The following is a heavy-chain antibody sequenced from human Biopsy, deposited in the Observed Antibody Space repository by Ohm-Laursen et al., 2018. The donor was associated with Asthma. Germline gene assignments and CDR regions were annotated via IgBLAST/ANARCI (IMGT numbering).Heavy chain of an antibody. J-gene: IGHJ4*02. CDR1: GGSISSSSYY. D-gene: IGHD7-27*01. Sequence: GTLSLTCTVSGGSISSSSYYWSWIRQPPGKGLEWLGYIYYTGSDNYNPSLKSRVTISVDTSKNQFSLRLNSVTAADTAVYYCARWGSFGFDYWGQGTLVTVSS. CDR3: ARWGSFGFDY. CDR2: IYYTGSD. V-gene: IGHV4-61*01.